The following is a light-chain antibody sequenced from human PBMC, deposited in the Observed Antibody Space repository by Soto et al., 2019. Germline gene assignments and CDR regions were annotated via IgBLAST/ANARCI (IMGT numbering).Light chain of an antibody. CDR3: LQDYNYPRT. CDR2: ATS. Sequence: AIQMTQSPSSLSASVGDRVTITCRASQGIRSDLGWYRQKPGKAPKLLIYATSILHSGVPSRFSGSGSGTDFTLTISSLQPEDFATYYCLQDYNYPRTFGQGTKVEIK. CDR1: QGIRSD. V-gene: IGKV1-6*01. J-gene: IGKJ1*01.